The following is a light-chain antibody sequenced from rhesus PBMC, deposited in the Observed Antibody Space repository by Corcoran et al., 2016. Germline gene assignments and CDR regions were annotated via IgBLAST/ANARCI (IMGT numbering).Light chain of an antibody. Sequence: EIVMTQSPATLSLSPGERATLSCRASQSVSSYVAWYQQKPEQAPRRLIYVASSRATGIPDRFSGSGSGTDCTLIISSLEPEDVGVYYCQQYNNWNTFGGGTKVELK. V-gene: IGKV3S9*01. CDR2: VAS. J-gene: IGKJ4*01. CDR1: QSVSSY. CDR3: QQYNNWNT.